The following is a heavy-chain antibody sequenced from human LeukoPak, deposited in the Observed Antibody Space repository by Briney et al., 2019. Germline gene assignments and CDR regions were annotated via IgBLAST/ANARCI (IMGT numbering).Heavy chain of an antibody. V-gene: IGHV3-49*03. CDR2: IRSKAYGGTT. J-gene: IGHJ4*02. D-gene: IGHD4-17*01. CDR3: TRDRPTVTTTGISY. CDR1: GFTFGDYA. Sequence: GGSLRLSCTASGFTFGDYAMSWFRQAPGKGLQWVGFIRSKAYGGTTEYAASVKGRFTISRDDFKSTAYLQMNSLKTEDTAVYYCTRDRPTVTTTGISYWGQGTLVTVSS.